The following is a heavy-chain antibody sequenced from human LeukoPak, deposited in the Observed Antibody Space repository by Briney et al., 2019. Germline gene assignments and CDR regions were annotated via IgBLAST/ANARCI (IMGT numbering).Heavy chain of an antibody. V-gene: IGHV3-48*02. CDR3: AREEGGAGLYGFDI. J-gene: IGHJ3*02. CDR2: ISPDRSTI. CDR1: GFTFSDYY. Sequence: PGGSLRLSCAASGFTFSDYYMNWVRQAPGKGLEWVSYISPDRSTIYYADSVKGRFTVSRDNAKNSLYLQMNSLRDEDTAVYYCAREEGGAGLYGFDIWGQGTMVTVSS. D-gene: IGHD1-26*01.